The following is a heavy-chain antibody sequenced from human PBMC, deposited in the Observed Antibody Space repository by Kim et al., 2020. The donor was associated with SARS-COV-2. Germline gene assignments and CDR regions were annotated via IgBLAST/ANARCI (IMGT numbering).Heavy chain of an antibody. CDR3: GRVNGFGGNTGADY. V-gene: IGHV3-74*01. J-gene: IGHJ4*02. CDR2: INNDGSST. CDR1: GFTFSVSW. D-gene: IGHD2-15*01. Sequence: GGSLRLSCAASGFTFSVSWMHWVRQAPGKGLECVSRINNDGSSTIYADSVKGRFTISRDNAKNTVYLQMSNLRAEDTAVYYWGRVNGFGGNTGADYWGQGTLVTVSS.